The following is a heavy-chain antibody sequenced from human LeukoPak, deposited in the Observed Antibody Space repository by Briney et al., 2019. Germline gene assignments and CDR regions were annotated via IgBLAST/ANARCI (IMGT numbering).Heavy chain of an antibody. V-gene: IGHV3-23*01. D-gene: IGHD3-10*01. Sequence: GGSLRLSCAASGFTFSSYAMSWVRQAPEKGLEWVSAISGSGGSTYYADSVKGRFTISRDNSKNTLYLQMNSLRAEDTAVYYCAKDQSKVRSPGKNWFDPWGQGTLVTVSS. J-gene: IGHJ5*02. CDR1: GFTFSSYA. CDR3: AKDQSKVRSPGKNWFDP. CDR2: ISGSGGST.